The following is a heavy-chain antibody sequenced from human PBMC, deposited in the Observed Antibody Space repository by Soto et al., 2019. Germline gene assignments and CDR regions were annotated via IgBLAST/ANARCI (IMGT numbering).Heavy chain of an antibody. CDR1: GFSLTSSGVG. V-gene: IGHV2-5*02. CDR2: IYWDDDK. D-gene: IGHD3-22*01. Sequence: QITLKESGPTLVKPTQTLTLTCTFSGFSLTSSGVGVGWIRQPPGKALEWLALIYWDDDKRYSPSLKSRLTITKDTSKNQVVLTMTNMAPVDTATYYCAHDRSGYLGFDYWGQGTLVTVSS. J-gene: IGHJ4*02. CDR3: AHDRSGYLGFDY.